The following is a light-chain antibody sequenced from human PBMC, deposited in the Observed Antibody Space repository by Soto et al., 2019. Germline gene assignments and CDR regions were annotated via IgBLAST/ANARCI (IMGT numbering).Light chain of an antibody. CDR1: SSDVGSYNF. Sequence: QSVLTQPASVSGSPGQSITISCTGTSSDVGSYNFVSWYQQHPGKAPKLMIYEGSERPSGVSNRFSGSKSGNTASLTISGLQAEDEADYYCCSYAGSSTWVFGGRTKVTVL. CDR3: CSYAGSSTWV. V-gene: IGLV2-23*01. J-gene: IGLJ3*02. CDR2: EGS.